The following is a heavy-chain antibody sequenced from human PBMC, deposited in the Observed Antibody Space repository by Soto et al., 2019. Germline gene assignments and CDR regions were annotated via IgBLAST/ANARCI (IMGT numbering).Heavy chain of an antibody. Sequence: PGGSLRLSCAASGFTVSTYRMSWVRQAPGKGLEWISVIYSAGSADSADPVQGTFTISRDNPTTTLYLQMSSLRADDTAIYYCATISSPYDYWGQGTLVTVSS. J-gene: IGHJ4*02. V-gene: IGHV3-66*01. CDR2: IYSAGSA. CDR1: GFTVSTYR. CDR3: ATISSPYDY. D-gene: IGHD6-13*01.